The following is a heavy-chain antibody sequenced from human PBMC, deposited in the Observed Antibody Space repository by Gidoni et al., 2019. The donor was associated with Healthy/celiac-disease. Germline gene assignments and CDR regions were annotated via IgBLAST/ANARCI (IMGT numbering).Heavy chain of an antibody. CDR2: IYYSGST. V-gene: IGHV4-59*01. D-gene: IGHD6-19*01. Sequence: QVQLQESGPGLVKPSETLSPTCTVSGGSISSYYWRWIRQPPGKGLEWIGYIYYSGSTNYNPSLKSRVTISVDTSKNQFSLKLSSVTAADTAVYYCARSGSSGFLFDYWGQGTLVTVSS. CDR3: ARSGSSGFLFDY. J-gene: IGHJ4*02. CDR1: GGSISSYY.